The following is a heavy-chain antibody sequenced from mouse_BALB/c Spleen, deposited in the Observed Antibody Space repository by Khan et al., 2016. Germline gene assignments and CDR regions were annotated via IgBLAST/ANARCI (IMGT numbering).Heavy chain of an antibody. CDR1: GYTFTSYW. D-gene: IGHD1-1*01. J-gene: IGHJ4*01. CDR3: ARGLLRYAMDY. V-gene: IGHV1-7*01. Sequence: QVRLQQSGAELAKPGASVKMSCKASGYTFTSYWMHWVKQRPGQGLEWIGYINPSTGYTEYNQKFKDKATLTADKSSSTAYMQLSSLTSEDSAVYYCARGLLRYAMDYWGQGTSVTVSS. CDR2: INPSTGYT.